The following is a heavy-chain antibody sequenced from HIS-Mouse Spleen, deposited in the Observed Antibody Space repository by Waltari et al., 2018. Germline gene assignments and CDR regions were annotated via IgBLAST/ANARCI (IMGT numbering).Heavy chain of an antibody. V-gene: IGHV4-39*07. D-gene: IGHD6-13*01. CDR1: GGSISSSSYY. J-gene: IGHJ2*01. Sequence: QLQLQESGPGLVKPSETLSLTCTVSGGSISSSSYYWGWIRQPPGKGLGWIGGIHYSGSTYYNPSLKSRVTLSVDTSKNQFSLKLSSVTAADTAVYYCAREIPYSSSWYDWYFDLWGRGTLVTVSS. CDR3: AREIPYSSSWYDWYFDL. CDR2: IHYSGST.